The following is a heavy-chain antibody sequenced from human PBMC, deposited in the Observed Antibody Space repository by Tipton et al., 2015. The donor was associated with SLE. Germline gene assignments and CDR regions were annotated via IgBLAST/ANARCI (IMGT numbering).Heavy chain of an antibody. Sequence: TLSLTCTVSGGSISSHYWSWIRQPPGKGLEWIGYIYYSGSTNYNPSLKSRVTISVDTSKNQFSLKLSSVTAADTAVYYCARGPIVVVIAAVGYFDPWGRGTLVTVSS. CDR2: IYYSGST. CDR1: GGSISSHY. CDR3: ARGPIVVVIAAVGYFDP. D-gene: IGHD2-21*01. J-gene: IGHJ2*01. V-gene: IGHV4-59*11.